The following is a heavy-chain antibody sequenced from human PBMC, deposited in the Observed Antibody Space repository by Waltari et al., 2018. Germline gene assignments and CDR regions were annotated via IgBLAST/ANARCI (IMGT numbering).Heavy chain of an antibody. J-gene: IGHJ6*03. V-gene: IGHV4-4*07. CDR2: IYSSGST. D-gene: IGHD6-13*01. Sequence: QVQLQESGPGLLKPSGTLSLSCSVSGGSISTYYWSWIRQPAGKGLEWIGLIYSSGSTHYNPSIQRRAPMSVDTAKIRFSRTLSSVIAADTAVYYCARDRKAGTTEVYFHYYMDVWGKGTTVTISS. CDR3: ARDRKAGTTEVYFHYYMDV. CDR1: GGSISTYY.